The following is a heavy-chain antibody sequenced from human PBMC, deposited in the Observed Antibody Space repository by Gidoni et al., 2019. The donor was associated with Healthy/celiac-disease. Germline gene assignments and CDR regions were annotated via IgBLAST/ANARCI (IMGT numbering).Heavy chain of an antibody. CDR2: ISGSGGST. CDR3: AKSTIFGVVSLFDY. Sequence: EVQLLESGGGLVQPGGSLRLSCSASGLTFSSYAMSWVRQAPGKGLEWVSAISGSGGSTYYADSVKGRFTISRDNSKNPLYLQMNSLRAEDTAVYYCAKSTIFGVVSLFDYWGQGTLVTVSS. V-gene: IGHV3-23*01. CDR1: GLTFSSYA. D-gene: IGHD3-3*01. J-gene: IGHJ4*02.